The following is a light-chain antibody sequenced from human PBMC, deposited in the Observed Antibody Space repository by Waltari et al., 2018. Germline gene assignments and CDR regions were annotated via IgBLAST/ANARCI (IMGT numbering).Light chain of an antibody. CDR3: SSFTTGSTGL. V-gene: IGLV2-14*03. CDR2: NVS. Sequence: QSALAQPASVSGSPGQSITISCTGSSSDIGAFDLVSWYQQHPGRAPRLIIRNVSESPSGVPHRVSGSTSGNTASLTISSLRSEDESLYFCSSFTTGSTGLFGGGTKLTVL. CDR1: SSDIGAFDL. J-gene: IGLJ2*01.